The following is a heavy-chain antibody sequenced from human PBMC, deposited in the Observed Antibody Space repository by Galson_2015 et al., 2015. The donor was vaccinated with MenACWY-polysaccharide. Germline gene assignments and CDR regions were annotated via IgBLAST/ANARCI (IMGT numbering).Heavy chain of an antibody. CDR1: GGSISSSSSY. CDR2: IHYSGNT. Sequence: ETLSLTCTVSGGSISSSSSYWAWIRQPPGKGLEWIGSIHYSGNTNYNPSHSGRVTISLDTSKNQFSLKLTSVIAADTAVYYCARGGSYAPFDYWGQGTLVTVSS. V-gene: IGHV4-39*07. D-gene: IGHD3-10*01. J-gene: IGHJ4*02. CDR3: ARGGSYAPFDY.